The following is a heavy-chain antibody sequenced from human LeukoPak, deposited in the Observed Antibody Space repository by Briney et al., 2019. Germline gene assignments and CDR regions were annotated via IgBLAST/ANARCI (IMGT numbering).Heavy chain of an antibody. J-gene: IGHJ3*02. CDR2: IYPADSTA. D-gene: IGHD3-16*02. CDR1: GYSFTTYW. V-gene: IGHV5-51*01. Sequence: GESLKISCKASGYSFTTYWIGWVRQMPGKGLEWMGIIYPADSTAHYSPSFQGQVTISVDKSINTAYLQWSRLKASDTAMYYCAGGVGADYDYVWGNYRHDAFDIWGQGTMVTVSS. CDR3: AGGVGADYDYVWGNYRHDAFDI.